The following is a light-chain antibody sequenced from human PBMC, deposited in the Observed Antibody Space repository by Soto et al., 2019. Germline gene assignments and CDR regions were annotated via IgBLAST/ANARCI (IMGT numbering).Light chain of an antibody. CDR2: DVS. CDR1: SSDVGGYNY. J-gene: IGLJ2*01. Sequence: QSALTQSASVSGSPGQSITISCTGTSSDVGGYNYVSWYQQHPGKAPKLMIYDVSNRPSGVSNRFSGSKSGNTASLTISGLQAEDEGDYYCSSYTSSSTLVFGGGTKLTVL. CDR3: SSYTSSSTLV. V-gene: IGLV2-14*01.